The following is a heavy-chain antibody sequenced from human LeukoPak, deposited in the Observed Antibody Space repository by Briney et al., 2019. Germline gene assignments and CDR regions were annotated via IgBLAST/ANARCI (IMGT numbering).Heavy chain of an antibody. V-gene: IGHV4-4*02. Sequence: SETLSLTCVVSGDSIRNDYWWNWVRQPPGKGLEWIGEIYHSGSTNYNPSLKSRVSISVDTSKNQFSLKLSSVTAADTAVYYCARGVVAATFDYWGQGTLVTASS. CDR3: ARGVVAATFDY. D-gene: IGHD2-15*01. CDR1: GDSIRNDYW. CDR2: IYHSGST. J-gene: IGHJ4*02.